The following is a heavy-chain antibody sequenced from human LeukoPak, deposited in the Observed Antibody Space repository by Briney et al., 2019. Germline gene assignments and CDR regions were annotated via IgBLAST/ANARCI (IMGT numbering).Heavy chain of an antibody. J-gene: IGHJ6*03. D-gene: IGHD5-24*01. Sequence: SGTLSLTCTVSGGSISSYYWSWIRQPPGKGLEWIGYIYNSGSTNYNPSLKSRVTISVDTSKSQLSLKLSSVTAADTAVYYCAGGYKYAYYNYYYMDVWGKGTTVTVSS. CDR1: GGSISSYY. CDR2: IYNSGST. V-gene: IGHV4-59*01. CDR3: AGGYKYAYYNYYYMDV.